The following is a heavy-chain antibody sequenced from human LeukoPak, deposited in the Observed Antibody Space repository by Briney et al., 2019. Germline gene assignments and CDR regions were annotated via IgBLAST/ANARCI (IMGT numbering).Heavy chain of an antibody. CDR1: GGSISSGGYY. Sequence: SQTLPLTCTVSGGSISSGGYYWSWIRQPPGKGLEWIGYIYHSGSTYYDPSLKSRVTISVDRSKNQFSLKLSSVTAADTAVYYCARDSKYQLLRYFDLWGRGTLVTVSS. V-gene: IGHV4-30-2*01. J-gene: IGHJ2*01. D-gene: IGHD2-2*01. CDR2: IYHSGST. CDR3: ARDSKYQLLRYFDL.